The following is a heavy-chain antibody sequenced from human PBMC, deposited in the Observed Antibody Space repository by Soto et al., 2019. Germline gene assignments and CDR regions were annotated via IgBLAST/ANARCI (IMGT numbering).Heavy chain of an antibody. J-gene: IGHJ1*01. V-gene: IGHV1-69*02. D-gene: IGHD2-15*01. CDR2: IIPILGIA. CDR1: GGTFSSYT. Sequence: GASVKVSCKASGGTFSSYTISWVRQAPGQGLEWMGRIIPILGIANYAQKFQGRVTIAADKSTSTAYMELSSLRSEDTAVYYCARAGVDCSGGSCYDRSHEYFQHWGQGTLVTVSS. CDR3: ARAGVDCSGGSCYDRSHEYFQH.